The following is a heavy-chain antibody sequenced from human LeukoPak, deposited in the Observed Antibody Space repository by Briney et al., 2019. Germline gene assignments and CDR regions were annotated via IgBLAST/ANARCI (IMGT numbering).Heavy chain of an antibody. Sequence: GGSLEISCQGSGYRFTSYWIGWVRQLPGKGLEWMGIIYPGDSDTRYSPSFQGQVTISADKSISTAYLQWSSLKASDTAMYYCARHRPIVVVGSGTGYYGMDVWGQGTTVTVSS. J-gene: IGHJ6*02. CDR2: IYPGDSDT. V-gene: IGHV5-51*01. CDR3: ARHRPIVVVGSGTGYYGMDV. D-gene: IGHD2-15*01. CDR1: GYRFTSYW.